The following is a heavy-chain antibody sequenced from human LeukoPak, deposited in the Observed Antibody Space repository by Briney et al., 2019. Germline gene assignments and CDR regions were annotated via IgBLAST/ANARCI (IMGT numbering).Heavy chain of an antibody. Sequence: GGSLRLSCAVSGITLSNYGMSWVRQAPGKGLEWVAGISGSAGGTYYADSVKGRFTISRDNAKNTLYLQLNNLRAEDTAVYFCAKRGVVIRVILVGFYKEAYYFDSWGQGALVTVS. CDR2: ISGSAGGT. CDR1: GITLSNYG. J-gene: IGHJ4*02. CDR3: AKRGVVIRVILVGFYKEAYYFDS. D-gene: IGHD3-22*01. V-gene: IGHV3-23*01.